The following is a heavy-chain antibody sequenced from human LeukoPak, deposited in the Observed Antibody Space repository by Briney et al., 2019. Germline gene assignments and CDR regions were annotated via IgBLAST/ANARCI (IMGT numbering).Heavy chain of an antibody. CDR2: IDGSGGTT. D-gene: IGHD2-2*01. CDR3: AKAHCSSTSCSRADN. Sequence: GSLRLSCAASGFTFTRNAMAWVRQAPGKGLEWISAIDGSGGTTFYADSVKGRVTISRVQSTNTVYLQMNSLRADDTAVYYCAKAHCSSTSCSRADNWGQGTLVTVSS. J-gene: IGHJ4*02. CDR1: GFTFTRNA. V-gene: IGHV3-23*01.